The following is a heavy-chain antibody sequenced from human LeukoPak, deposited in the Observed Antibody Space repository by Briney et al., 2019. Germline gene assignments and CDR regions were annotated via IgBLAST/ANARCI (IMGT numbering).Heavy chain of an antibody. V-gene: IGHV4-59*02. J-gene: IGHJ4*02. CDR1: GASVSSFY. CDR3: ARVGSTNEFDY. D-gene: IGHD6-13*01. CDR2: MYYSGTT. Sequence: SETLSLTCTVSGASVSSFYWNWIRQPPGKGLEWIGSMYYSGTTNYDPSFKSRVTISLDTSKNEFSLRLKSLTAADTAVYYCARVGSTNEFDYWGQGTLVTVSS.